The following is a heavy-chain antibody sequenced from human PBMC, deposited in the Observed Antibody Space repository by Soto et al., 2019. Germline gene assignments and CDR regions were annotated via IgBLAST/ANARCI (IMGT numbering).Heavy chain of an antibody. CDR3: AHVDPVAYQFAS. CDR1: GGSTRRNSYH. Sequence: SETLSLTRTGSGGSTRRNSYHLACILQTPGKGLEWIGSISYSGSTFYNPSLTSGVTMSVDASKNQFSLQLSSVTAADTAVYYCAHVDPVAYQFASWGQGTLVTVSS. D-gene: IGHD2-2*01. J-gene: IGHJ4*02. V-gene: IGHV4-39*01. CDR2: ISYSGST.